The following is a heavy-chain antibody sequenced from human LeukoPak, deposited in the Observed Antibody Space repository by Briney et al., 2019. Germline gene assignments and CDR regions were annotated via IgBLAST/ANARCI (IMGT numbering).Heavy chain of an antibody. V-gene: IGHV1-2*02. CDR3: ARAHDSSGYYPLQY. CDR2: INPNSGGT. J-gene: IGHJ4*02. Sequence: ASVKVSCKASGYTFTGYYMHWVRQAPGQGLEWMGWINPNSGGTNYAQKFQGRVTMTRDTSISTAYMELSRLRSDDTAVYYCARAHDSSGYYPLQYWGQGTLVTVSS. D-gene: IGHD3-22*01. CDR1: GYTFTGYY.